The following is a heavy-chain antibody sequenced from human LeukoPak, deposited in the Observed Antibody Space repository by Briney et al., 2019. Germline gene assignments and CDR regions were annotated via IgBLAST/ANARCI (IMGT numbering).Heavy chain of an antibody. D-gene: IGHD5-24*01. Sequence: LRLSCAASGFTLSSYSMNWVRQHPGKGLEWIGYIYYSGSTYYNPSLKSRVTISVDTSKNQFSLKLSSVTAADTAVYYCARVRGQDDYWGQGTLVTVSS. CDR1: GFTLSSYS. CDR3: ARVRGQDDY. V-gene: IGHV4-31*02. CDR2: IYYSGST. J-gene: IGHJ4*02.